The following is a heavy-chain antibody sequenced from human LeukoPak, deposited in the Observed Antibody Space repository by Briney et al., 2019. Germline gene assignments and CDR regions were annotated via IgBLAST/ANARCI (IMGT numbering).Heavy chain of an antibody. CDR2: IYYSGST. J-gene: IGHJ5*02. Sequence: PSETLSLTCTVSGGSISSSSYYWGWIRQPPGKGLEWIGSIYYSGSTYYNPSLKSRVTISVDTSKNQFSLKLSSVTAADTAVYYCARVVEITMVRGVIIRWFDPWGQGTLVTVSS. V-gene: IGHV4-39*07. CDR1: GGSISSSSYY. D-gene: IGHD3-10*01. CDR3: ARVVEITMVRGVIIRWFDP.